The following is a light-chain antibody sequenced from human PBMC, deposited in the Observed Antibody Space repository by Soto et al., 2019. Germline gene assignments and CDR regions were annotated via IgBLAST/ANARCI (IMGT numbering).Light chain of an antibody. V-gene: IGKV3-11*01. CDR3: QQRSNWPYT. CDR2: DAS. Sequence: EIVLTQSPATLSSSPGARATLSCRASQSVSRYLGWYQQKPGQAPRLLIYDASIRATGIPARMSASGSGADFTLNISSLATEDSAVYYCQQRSNWPYTFGQGTKLESK. J-gene: IGKJ2*01. CDR1: QSVSRY.